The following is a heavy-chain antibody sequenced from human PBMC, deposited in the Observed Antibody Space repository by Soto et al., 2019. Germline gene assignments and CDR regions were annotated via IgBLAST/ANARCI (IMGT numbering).Heavy chain of an antibody. D-gene: IGHD2-2*01. CDR3: ARLGYCSSTSCPTATYYYYGMDV. V-gene: IGHV3-33*01. CDR2: IWYDGSNK. J-gene: IGHJ6*02. Sequence: GGSLRLSCAASGFTFSSYGMHWVRQAPGKGLEWVAVIWYDGSNKYYADSVKGRFTISRDNSKNTLYLQINSLRAEDTAVYYCARLGYCSSTSCPTATYYYYGMDVWGQGTTVTVSS. CDR1: GFTFSSYG.